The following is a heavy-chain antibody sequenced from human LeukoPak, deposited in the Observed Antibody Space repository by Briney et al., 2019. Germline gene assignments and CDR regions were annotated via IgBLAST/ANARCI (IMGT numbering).Heavy chain of an antibody. CDR1: GGSISSYY. CDR3: ASIAAAGWYYYGMDV. CDR2: IYTSGST. J-gene: IGHJ6*02. Sequence: SETLSLTCTVSGGSISSYYWSWIRQPAGKGLEWIGRIYTSGSTNYNPSLKSRVTISVDTSKNQFSLKLSSVTAADTAVYYCASIAAAGWYYYGMDVWGQGTTVTVSS. D-gene: IGHD6-13*01. V-gene: IGHV4-4*07.